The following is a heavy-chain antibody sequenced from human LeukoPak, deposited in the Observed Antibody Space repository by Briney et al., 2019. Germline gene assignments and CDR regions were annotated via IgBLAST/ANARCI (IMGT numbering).Heavy chain of an antibody. CDR2: ISGSGGST. D-gene: IGHD3-3*01. CDR3: ATPNYAFWSGYYLDY. CDR1: GFTFSSYA. V-gene: IGHV3-23*01. Sequence: GGSLRLSCAASGFTFSSYAMSWVRRAPGKGLEWVSAISGSGGSTYYADSVKGRFTISRDNSKNTLYLQMNSLRAEDTAVYYCATPNYAFWSGYYLDYWGQGTLVTVSS. J-gene: IGHJ4*02.